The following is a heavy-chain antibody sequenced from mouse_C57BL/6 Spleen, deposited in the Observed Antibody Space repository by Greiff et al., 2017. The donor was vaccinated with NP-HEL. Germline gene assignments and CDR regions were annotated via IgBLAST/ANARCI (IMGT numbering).Heavy chain of an antibody. CDR1: GFTFSDAW. J-gene: IGHJ4*01. Sequence: EVQLEQSGGGLVQPGGSMKLSCAASGFTFSDAWMDWVRQSPEKGLEWVAEIRHNDNNPATYYAESVKGRFTISKDDSKSSVYLEMNSLRAEDTGIYYCTGITGHWGQGTSVTVSS. CDR2: IRHNDNNPAT. CDR3: TGITGH. V-gene: IGHV6-6*01. D-gene: IGHD4-1*01.